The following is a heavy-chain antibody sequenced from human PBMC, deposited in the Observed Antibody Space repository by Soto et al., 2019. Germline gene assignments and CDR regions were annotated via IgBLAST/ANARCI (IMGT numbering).Heavy chain of an antibody. D-gene: IGHD1-26*01. V-gene: IGHV3-7*03. CDR3: ARAEWELDY. CDR1: GFTFTRYW. CDR2: MNQDGSEK. Sequence: GGSLRLSCAASGFTFTRYWMTWVRQAPGKGLEWVTNMNQDGSEKYYVDSVKGRFTISRDNAKSSLYLQMNSLRAEDTAMYYCARAEWELDYWGQGILVTVSS. J-gene: IGHJ4*02.